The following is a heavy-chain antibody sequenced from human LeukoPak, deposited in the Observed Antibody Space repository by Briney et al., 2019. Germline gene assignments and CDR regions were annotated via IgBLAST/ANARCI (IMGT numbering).Heavy chain of an antibody. D-gene: IGHD3-10*01. J-gene: IGHJ6*03. CDR1: GFTFSSYW. CDR3: ARAGIPIYYYYMDV. V-gene: IGHV3-74*01. Sequence: GESLRLSCAASGFTFSSYWMHWVRQAPGKGLVWVSRINSDGSSTSYADSVKGRFTISRDDAENTRYLQMISLRAEDTAVYYWARAGIPIYYYYMDVWAKGTTVSIPS. CDR2: INSDGSST.